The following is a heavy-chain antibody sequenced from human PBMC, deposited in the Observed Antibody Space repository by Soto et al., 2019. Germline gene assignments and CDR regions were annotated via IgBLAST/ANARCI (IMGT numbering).Heavy chain of an antibody. CDR2: ISGSLGYV. J-gene: IGHJ4*02. CDR1: GLIFSTYS. CDR3: AREGVHNYNEYNLDN. V-gene: IGHV3-21*01. D-gene: IGHD4-4*01. Sequence: GSLRLSCAASGLIFSTYSMHWVRQAPGKGLEWVSSISGSLGYVHYADSVKGRFTVSRDNIGTSLYLQMNSLRAEDTAVYYCAREGVHNYNEYNLDNWGLGTLVTVSS.